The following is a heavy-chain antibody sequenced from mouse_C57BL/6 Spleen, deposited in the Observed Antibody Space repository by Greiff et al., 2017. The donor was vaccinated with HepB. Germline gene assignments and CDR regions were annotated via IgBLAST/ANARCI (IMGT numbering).Heavy chain of an antibody. V-gene: IGHV1-26*01. D-gene: IGHD1-1*01. CDR2: INPNNGGT. CDR3: ARGRYYGRVDY. Sequence: EVQLQQSGPELVKPGASVKISCKASGYTFTDYYMNWVKQSHGKSLEWIGDINPNNGGTSYNQKFKGKATLTVDKSSSTAYMELRSLTSEDSAVYYCARGRYYGRVDYWGQGTTLTVSS. CDR1: GYTFTDYY. J-gene: IGHJ2*01.